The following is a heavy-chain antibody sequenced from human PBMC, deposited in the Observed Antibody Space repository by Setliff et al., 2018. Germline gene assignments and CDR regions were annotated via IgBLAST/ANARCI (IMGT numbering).Heavy chain of an antibody. CDR3: ARALSGSSRIYYFDY. J-gene: IGHJ4*02. D-gene: IGHD1-26*01. Sequence: SETLSLTCTVSGGSISSYYWSWIRQPPGKGLEWIGYIYYSGSTNYNPSLKSRVTISVDTSKNQFSLKLSSVTAADTAVYYCARALSGSSRIYYFDYWGQGTLVTVSS. CDR1: GGSISSYY. CDR2: IYYSGST. V-gene: IGHV4-59*01.